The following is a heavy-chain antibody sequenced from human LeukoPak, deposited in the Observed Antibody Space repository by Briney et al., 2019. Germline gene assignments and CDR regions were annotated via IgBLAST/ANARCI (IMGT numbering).Heavy chain of an antibody. CDR1: GFTFSSYA. V-gene: IGHV3-23*01. J-gene: IGHJ4*02. D-gene: IGHD3-22*01. Sequence: GGSLRLSCAASGFTFSSYAMSWVRQAPGKGLGWVSAISGSGGSTYYADSVKGRFTISRDNSKNTLYLQMNSLRAEDTAVYYCAKDSYDSSGYYPGGYWGQGTLVTVSS. CDR3: AKDSYDSSGYYPGGY. CDR2: ISGSGGST.